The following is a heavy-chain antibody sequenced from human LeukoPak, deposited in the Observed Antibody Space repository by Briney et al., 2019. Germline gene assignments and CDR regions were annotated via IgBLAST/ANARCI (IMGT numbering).Heavy chain of an antibody. J-gene: IGHJ3*02. CDR1: QFKFNNYG. V-gene: IGHV3-23*01. CDR3: AKDPSGDYIGTFDI. D-gene: IGHD4-17*01. CDR2: ITGSGGRT. Sequence: GGSLRLSCATSQFKFNNYGMTWVRQAPGKGLEWVSSITGSGGRTQYADSVQGRFTISRDNSKNTLYLQMNSLRVEDTAVYYCAKDPSGDYIGTFDIWGQGTMVTVSS.